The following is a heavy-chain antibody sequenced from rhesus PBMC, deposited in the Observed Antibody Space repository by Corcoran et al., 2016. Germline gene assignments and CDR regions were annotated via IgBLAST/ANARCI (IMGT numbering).Heavy chain of an antibody. CDR3: ARLGGVAPIDY. CDR1: GGSISSSY. J-gene: IGHJ4*01. D-gene: IGHD3-34*01. Sequence: QVQLQESGPGLVKPSETLSLTCAVSGGSISSSYWSWIRQAPGKGLEGIGYIGGSSGSTNYNPALKSRVTLSVDTSKNQLSLKLSSVTAADTAVYYCARLGGVAPIDYWGQGVLVTVSS. V-gene: IGHV4S11*01. CDR2: IGGSSGST.